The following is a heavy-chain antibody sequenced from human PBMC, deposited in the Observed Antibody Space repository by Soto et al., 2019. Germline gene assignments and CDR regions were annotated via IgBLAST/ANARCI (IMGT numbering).Heavy chain of an antibody. V-gene: IGHV3-23*01. CDR1: GFTFDNYA. CDR2: ISATGGST. Sequence: EVQLMESGGGLVQPGGSLRLYCAASGFTFDNYAMNWVRQAPGKGLEWVSGISATGGSTYYAASVRGRFGISRDNSKNTLDLQMNSLRAEDTAVYYCARSLDVFLWLGELLSLGFDSWGQGTLVTASS. D-gene: IGHD3-10*01. CDR3: ARSLDVFLWLGELLSLGFDS. J-gene: IGHJ4*02.